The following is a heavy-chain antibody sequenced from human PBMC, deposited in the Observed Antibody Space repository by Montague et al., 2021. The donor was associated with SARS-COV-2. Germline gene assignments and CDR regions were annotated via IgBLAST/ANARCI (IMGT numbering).Heavy chain of an antibody. V-gene: IGHV3-30*03. D-gene: IGHD2-2*01. CDR2: ISYDGSNK. CDR1: RFTFSSYG. Sequence: SLSLSCSASRFTFSSYGMRWVRQAPGKGLEWVAVISYDGSNKNYADSVKGRFTISRDKSKNTLYLQMNSLRAEDTAVYYCARDQGYCSSTTCFRGWTYYYYGMDVWGQGTTVTVSS. J-gene: IGHJ6*02. CDR3: ARDQGYCSSTTCFRGWTYYYYGMDV.